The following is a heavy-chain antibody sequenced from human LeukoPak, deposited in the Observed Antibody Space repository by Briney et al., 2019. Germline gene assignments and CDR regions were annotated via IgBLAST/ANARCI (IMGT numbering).Heavy chain of an antibody. CDR3: AKDIGSGGPMDV. V-gene: IGHV3-43*01. CDR2: ISWDGGST. CDR1: GFTFDDYT. Sequence: GGSLRLSCAASGFTFDDYTMHWVRQAPGKGLEWVSLISWDGGSTYYADSVEGRFTISGDNSKNSLYLQMNSLRTEDTALYYCAKDIGSGGPMDVWGKGTTVTVSS. D-gene: IGHD3-10*01. J-gene: IGHJ6*04.